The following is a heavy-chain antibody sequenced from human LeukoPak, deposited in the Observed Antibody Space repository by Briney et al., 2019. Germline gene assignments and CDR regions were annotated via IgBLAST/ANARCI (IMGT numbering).Heavy chain of an antibody. D-gene: IGHD6-19*01. J-gene: IGHJ4*02. V-gene: IGHV3-30*02. Sequence: GGSLRLSCVASGFTFSSYGMHWVRQAPGKGLEWVAFTQYDGINKYYADSVKGRFTISRDNSKNTLYLQMNSLRVEDTAVYYCAKDPSMVAVHFDYWGQGTLVTVSS. CDR2: TQYDGINK. CDR1: GFTFSSYG. CDR3: AKDPSMVAVHFDY.